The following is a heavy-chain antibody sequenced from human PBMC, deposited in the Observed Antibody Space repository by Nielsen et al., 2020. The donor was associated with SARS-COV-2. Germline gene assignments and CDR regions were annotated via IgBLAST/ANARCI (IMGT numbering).Heavy chain of an antibody. CDR1: GFTFDDYA. J-gene: IGHJ4*02. Sequence: GGSLRLSCAASGFTFDDYAMHWVRQAPGKGLEWVSLISWDGGSTYYADSVKGRFTISRDNSKNSLYLQMNSLRTEDTALYYCAKDPGRGYSYGAFDYWGQGTLVTVSS. D-gene: IGHD5-18*01. CDR2: ISWDGGST. V-gene: IGHV3-43*01. CDR3: AKDPGRGYSYGAFDY.